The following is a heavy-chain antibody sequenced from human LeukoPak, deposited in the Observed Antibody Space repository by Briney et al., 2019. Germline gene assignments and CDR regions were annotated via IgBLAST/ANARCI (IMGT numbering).Heavy chain of an antibody. Sequence: PGGSLRLSCAASGFTFSSYGMSWVRQAPGKGLEWVAFIRYEGYNKYYADSVKGRFTISRDNYKNTLYLEMSSLGVDDTAVYYCAKDLMRDRWFGESWGQGTLVTVSS. J-gene: IGHJ5*02. CDR3: AKDLMRDRWFGES. CDR2: IRYEGYNK. D-gene: IGHD3-10*01. CDR1: GFTFSSYG. V-gene: IGHV3-30*02.